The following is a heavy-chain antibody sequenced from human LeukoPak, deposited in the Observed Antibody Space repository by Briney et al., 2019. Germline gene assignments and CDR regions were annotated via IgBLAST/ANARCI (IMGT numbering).Heavy chain of an antibody. J-gene: IGHJ5*02. D-gene: IGHD3-22*01. V-gene: IGHV3-33*08. CDR1: GLTVGTNS. Sequence: GGSLRLSCAASGLTVGTNSMSWVRQAPGKGLEWVAVIWYDGSNKYYADSVKGRFTISRDNSKNTLYLQMNSLRAEDTAVYYCARDRASSGFNWFDPWGQGTLVTVSS. CDR2: IWYDGSNK. CDR3: ARDRASSGFNWFDP.